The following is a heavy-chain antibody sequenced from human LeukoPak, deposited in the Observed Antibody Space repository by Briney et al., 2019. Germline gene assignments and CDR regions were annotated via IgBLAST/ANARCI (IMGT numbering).Heavy chain of an antibody. CDR3: ARDRSLFYVDSSGYYQARDFDY. Sequence: SETLSLTCTASSLTNGYHWGWIRQSPGKGLEWIGSVYRSGTTYYNPSLTTRVDISIDTSKKQFSLKLSSVTAADTAVYYCARDRSLFYVDSSGYYQARDFDYWGQGILVTVSP. CDR2: VYRSGTT. CDR1: SLTNGYH. D-gene: IGHD3-22*01. V-gene: IGHV4-38-2*02. J-gene: IGHJ4*02.